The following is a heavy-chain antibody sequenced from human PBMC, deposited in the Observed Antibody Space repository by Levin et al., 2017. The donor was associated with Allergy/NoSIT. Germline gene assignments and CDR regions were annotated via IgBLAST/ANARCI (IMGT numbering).Heavy chain of an antibody. V-gene: IGHV3-74*01. J-gene: IGHJ6*02. CDR1: GFTFSSYW. CDR2: INSDGSST. Sequence: LSLPCAASGFTFSSYWMHWVRQAPGKGLVWVSRINSDGSSTSYADSVKGRFTISRDDAKNTLYLQMNSLRAEDTAVYYCARAYCSSTNCYTLHYGLDVWGQGTTVTVSS. CDR3: ARAYCSSTNCYTLHYGLDV. D-gene: IGHD2-2*02.